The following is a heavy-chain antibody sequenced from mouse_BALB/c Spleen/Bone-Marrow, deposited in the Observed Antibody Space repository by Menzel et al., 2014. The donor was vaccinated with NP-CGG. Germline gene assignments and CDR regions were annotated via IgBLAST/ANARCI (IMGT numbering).Heavy chain of an antibody. CDR3: ATLYDSYAMDY. V-gene: IGHV1-37*01. J-gene: IGHJ4*01. CDR2: INPYNDVT. Sequence: VQLQQSGPELVKPGASMRISCKASGYSFTGYTMNWVKQSHGKNLEWIGLINPYNDVTIYNQKFKGKATLTVDKSSSTAYMELLSLTSEDSAVYYCATLYDSYAMDYWGQGTSVTVSS. CDR1: GYSFTGYT. D-gene: IGHD1-1*01.